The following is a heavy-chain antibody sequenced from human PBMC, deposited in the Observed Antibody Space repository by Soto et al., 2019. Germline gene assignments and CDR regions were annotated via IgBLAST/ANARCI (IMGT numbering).Heavy chain of an antibody. D-gene: IGHD3-22*01. CDR1: GFTVSSNY. CDR3: ARALGSSCYYYDY. CDR2: IYSGGST. J-gene: IGHJ4*02. Sequence: EVQLVESGGGLIQPGGSLRLSCAASGFTVSSNYMSWVRQAPGKGLEWVSVIYSGGSTYYADSVKGRFTISRDNSKNTLYLQMNSLRAEDTAVYYCARALGSSCYYYDYWGQGTLVTVSS. V-gene: IGHV3-53*01.